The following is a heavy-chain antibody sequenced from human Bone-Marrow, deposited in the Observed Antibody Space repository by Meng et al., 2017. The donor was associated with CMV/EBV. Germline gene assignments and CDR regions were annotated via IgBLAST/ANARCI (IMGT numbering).Heavy chain of an antibody. D-gene: IGHD2-2*02. CDR3: AREKGIVVVPSAIGDY. CDR1: YTFASYG. Sequence: YTFASYGIIWVRQAPGRGLEWMGWISTYNGNAHYVERLQDRVTFTRDSSTSTAYMELRSLRSDDTAVYYCAREKGIVVVPSAIGDYWGQGTLVTVSS. V-gene: IGHV1-18*01. CDR2: ISTYNGNA. J-gene: IGHJ4*02.